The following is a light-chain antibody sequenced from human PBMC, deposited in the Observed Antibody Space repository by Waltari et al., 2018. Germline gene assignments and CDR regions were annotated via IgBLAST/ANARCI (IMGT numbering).Light chain of an antibody. J-gene: IGLJ2*01. CDR1: SSDVGLYNR. V-gene: IGLV2-18*02. CDR3: ASHSNTTAVL. CDR2: EVT. Sequence: QSALAQPPSVSGSPGQSVTISCTGTSSDVGLYNRVSWYQQPQGTAPKVMIYEVTNRPSGVPDRFSGAKSGNTASLTISGLQPEDEAHYFCASHSNTTAVLFGGGTKVTVL.